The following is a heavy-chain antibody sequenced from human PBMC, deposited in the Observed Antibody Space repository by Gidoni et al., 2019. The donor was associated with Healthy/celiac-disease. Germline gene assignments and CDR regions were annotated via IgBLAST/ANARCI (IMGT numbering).Heavy chain of an antibody. J-gene: IGHJ4*02. V-gene: IGHV3-30-3*01. CDR1: GFTFSSYA. Sequence: QVQLVESGGGVVQPGRSLRLSCAASGFTFSSYAMHWVRQAPGKGLEWVAVISYDGSNKYYADSVKGRFTISRDNSKNTLYLQMNSLRAEDTAVYYCARDNYYGSGSYSDYWGQGTLVTVSS. CDR3: ARDNYYGSGSYSDY. CDR2: ISYDGSNK. D-gene: IGHD3-10*01.